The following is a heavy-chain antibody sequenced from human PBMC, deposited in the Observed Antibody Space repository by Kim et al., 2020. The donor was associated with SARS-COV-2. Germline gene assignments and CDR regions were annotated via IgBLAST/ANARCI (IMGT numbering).Heavy chain of an antibody. CDR3: ARGVHSSSWYFVNWFDP. Sequence: ASVKVSCKASGYTFTSYDINWVRQATGQGLEWMGWMNPNSGNTGYAQKFQGRVTMTRNTSISTAYMELSSLRSEDTAVYYCARGVHSSSWYFVNWFDPRGQGTLVTVSS. CDR2: MNPNSGNT. V-gene: IGHV1-8*01. J-gene: IGHJ5*02. CDR1: GYTFTSYD. D-gene: IGHD6-13*01.